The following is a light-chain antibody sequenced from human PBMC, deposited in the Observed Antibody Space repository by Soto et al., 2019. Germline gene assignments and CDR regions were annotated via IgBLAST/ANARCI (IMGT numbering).Light chain of an antibody. J-gene: IGKJ5*01. V-gene: IGKV1-9*01. CDR3: QHFKSLPIT. CDR1: QGISTL. CDR2: ESS. Sequence: DIQMTQSPSSLSDSVGDRVTITCLASQGISTLLAWYQQKPGKAPKVLIYESSLLQSGVPSRFSGSGSGTDFTLTISSLQPEDFATYYCQHFKSLPITFGQGTRLEIK.